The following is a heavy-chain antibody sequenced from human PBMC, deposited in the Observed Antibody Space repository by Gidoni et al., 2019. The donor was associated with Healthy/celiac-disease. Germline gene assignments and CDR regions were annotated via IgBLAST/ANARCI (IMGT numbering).Heavy chain of an antibody. D-gene: IGHD3-16*01. V-gene: IGHV3-48*01. J-gene: IGHJ4*02. Sequence: EVQLVESGGGLVQPGGSLRLSCAASGLPFSIYSMNWVRQAPGKGLEWVSYISSSSSTIYYADSVKGRFTISRDNAKNSLYLQMNSLRAEDTAVYYCARDYGSGGYDVHFDYWGQGTLVTVSS. CDR3: ARDYGSGGYDVHFDY. CDR2: ISSSSSTI. CDR1: GLPFSIYS.